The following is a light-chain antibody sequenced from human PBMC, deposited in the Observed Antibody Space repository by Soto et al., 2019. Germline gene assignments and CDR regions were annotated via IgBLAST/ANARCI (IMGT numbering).Light chain of an antibody. J-gene: IGLJ2*01. CDR2: DNS. Sequence: QSVLTQPPSMSAAPGQKVTISRSGSSFNVGSNYVSWYQQLPGTAPKLLIYDNSRRPSGIPDRISGSKSGTSATLGITGLQTGDEADYYCGTWDDSLNAGVFGGGTKLTVL. CDR3: GTWDDSLNAGV. CDR1: SFNVGSNY. V-gene: IGLV1-51*01.